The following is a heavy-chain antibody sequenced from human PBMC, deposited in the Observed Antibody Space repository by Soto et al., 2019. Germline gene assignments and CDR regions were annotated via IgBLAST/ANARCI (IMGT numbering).Heavy chain of an antibody. V-gene: IGHV4-38-2*02. CDR3: ARELGDCSSTSCYNYYYYGMDV. D-gene: IGHD2-2*01. J-gene: IGHJ6*02. CDR2: IYHSGST. Sequence: SETLSLTCAVSGYSISSGYYWGWIRQPPGKGLEWIGSIYHSGSTYYNPSLKSRVTISVDTSKNQFSLKLSSVTAADTAVYYCARELGDCSSTSCYNYYYYGMDVWGQGTTVNV. CDR1: GYSISSGYY.